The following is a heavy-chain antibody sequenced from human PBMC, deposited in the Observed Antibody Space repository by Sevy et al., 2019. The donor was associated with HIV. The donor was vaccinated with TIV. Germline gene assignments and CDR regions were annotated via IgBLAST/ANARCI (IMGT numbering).Heavy chain of an antibody. CDR2: ISYSGNT. Sequence: SETLSLTCTVSGDSISRYYWSWLRQSPGNRLEWIGYISYSGNTIYNPALKSRVSLSIDTSNNQFSLNLASMNAADTAVYYCARERTSGSYLDYWGRGTPVTVSS. CDR3: ARERTSGSYLDY. V-gene: IGHV4-59*13. J-gene: IGHJ4*02. D-gene: IGHD1-26*01. CDR1: GDSISRYY.